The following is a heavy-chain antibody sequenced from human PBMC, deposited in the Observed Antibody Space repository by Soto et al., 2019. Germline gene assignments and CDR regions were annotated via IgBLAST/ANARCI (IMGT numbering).Heavy chain of an antibody. CDR3: ETWRSSHWFDY. CDR1: GYSFSTYS. CDR2: IHSGDSNA. D-gene: IGHD2-2*01. V-gene: IGHV5-51*01. J-gene: IGHJ4*02. Sequence: GESLKISCKGSGYSFSTYSIGWVRQMPGKGLEWMGNIHSGDSNARYSPSFQGQVTISVDKSISTAYLQWNSLKASDTALYYCETWRSSHWFDYWGQGTLVTVSS.